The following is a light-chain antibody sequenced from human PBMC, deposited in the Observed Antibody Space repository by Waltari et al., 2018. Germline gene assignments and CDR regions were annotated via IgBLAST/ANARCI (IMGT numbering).Light chain of an antibody. CDR1: QSVSSSY. J-gene: IGKJ1*01. CDR3: QQYGSPSWT. V-gene: IGKV3-20*01. CDR2: AAS. Sequence: EIVLTQSPGTLSLSPGERATLSCRASQSVSSSYLAWYQQKPGQAPRLLIYAASSRAPGIPDRFSGSGSGTDFTLTISRLEPEDFAVYYCQQYGSPSWTFGQGTKVEIK.